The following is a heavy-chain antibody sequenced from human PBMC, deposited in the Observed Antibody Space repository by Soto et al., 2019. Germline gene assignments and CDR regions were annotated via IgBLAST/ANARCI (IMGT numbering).Heavy chain of an antibody. CDR2: IYYSGST. V-gene: IGHV4-39*01. D-gene: IGHD3-9*01. CDR1: GGSIRNSRYY. CDR3: ARLGYYDILTGYYSLAFDI. J-gene: IGHJ3*02. Sequence: SPTRTFSGGSIRNSRYYWGWVRPPPGKGVEWIGSIYYSGSTYYNPSLKSRVTISVDTSKNQFSLKLSSVTAADTAVYYCARLGYYDILTGYYSLAFDIWGQGTMVTVSS.